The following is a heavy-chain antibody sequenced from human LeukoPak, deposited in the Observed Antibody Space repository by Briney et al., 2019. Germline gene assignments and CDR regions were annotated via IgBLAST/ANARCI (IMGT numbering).Heavy chain of an antibody. J-gene: IGHJ4*02. CDR2: IIPIFGTA. D-gene: IGHD3-22*01. V-gene: IGHV1-69*05. CDR1: GGTFSSYA. Sequence: GASVKVPCKASGGTFSSYAISWVRQAPGQGLEWMGGIIPIFGTANYAQKFQGRVTITTDESTSTAYMELSSLRSEDTAVYYCARDDGDYYDSSGYYGGDWGQGTLVTVSS. CDR3: ARDDGDYYDSSGYYGGD.